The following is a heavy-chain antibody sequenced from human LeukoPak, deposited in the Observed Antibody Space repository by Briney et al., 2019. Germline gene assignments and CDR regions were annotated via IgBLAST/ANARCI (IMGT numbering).Heavy chain of an antibody. D-gene: IGHD3-10*01. Sequence: PGGSLRLSCAASGFIFSTYGMHWVRQAPGKGLEWVAVISYDGSNKYYADSVKGRFTISRDNSKNTLYLQMNSLRAEDTAVYYCAKARAPGSRFVADYWGQGTLVTVSS. CDR1: GFIFSTYG. CDR2: ISYDGSNK. J-gene: IGHJ4*02. CDR3: AKARAPGSRFVADY. V-gene: IGHV3-30*18.